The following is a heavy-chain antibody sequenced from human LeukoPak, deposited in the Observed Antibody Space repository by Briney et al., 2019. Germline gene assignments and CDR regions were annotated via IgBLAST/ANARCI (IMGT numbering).Heavy chain of an antibody. J-gene: IGHJ2*01. CDR2: LNTDGSTT. CDR1: GFTFSTYG. D-gene: IGHD2-21*01. Sequence: GGSLSLTCAASGFTFSTYGMHWVRQAPGKGLVWVSRLNTDGSTTDYADSVKGRFSISRDNAKNTLYLQMNSLRVEDTAVYYCARDQVLWWKPVGNFDLWGRGSMVTVCS. V-gene: IGHV3-74*01. CDR3: ARDQVLWWKPVGNFDL.